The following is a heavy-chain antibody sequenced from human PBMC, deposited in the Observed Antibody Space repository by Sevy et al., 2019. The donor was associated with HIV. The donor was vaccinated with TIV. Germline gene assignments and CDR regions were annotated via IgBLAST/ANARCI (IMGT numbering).Heavy chain of an antibody. V-gene: IGHV3-21*01. Sequence: GGSLRLSCAASGITFSSYAMNWVRQAPGKGLEWVSTIYGTAGVTYYADSLKGRFTISRDNAKNSLYLQMNSLRAEDTAVYYCARDLREYSSSSKYYFDYWGQGILVTVSS. CDR1: GITFSSYA. CDR2: IYGTAGVT. D-gene: IGHD6-6*01. CDR3: ARDLREYSSSSKYYFDY. J-gene: IGHJ4*02.